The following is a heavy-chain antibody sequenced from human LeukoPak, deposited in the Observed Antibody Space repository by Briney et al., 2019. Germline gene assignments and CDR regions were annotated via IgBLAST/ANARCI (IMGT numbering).Heavy chain of an antibody. Sequence: SQTLSLTCAISGDSVSSNSAAWNWNTQSPSRGLEWLRRTYYRSKWYNDSAVSVKSRITINPDTSKNQFSLQLHSVTPEDKAVYSCARGYCGGDCSFQFPTTSRKIPHNWFDPWGQGTLVTVSS. D-gene: IGHD2-21*01. CDR2: TYYRSKWYN. J-gene: IGHJ5*02. V-gene: IGHV6-1*01. CDR3: ARGYCGGDCSFQFPTTSRKIPHNWFDP. CDR1: GDSVSSNSAA.